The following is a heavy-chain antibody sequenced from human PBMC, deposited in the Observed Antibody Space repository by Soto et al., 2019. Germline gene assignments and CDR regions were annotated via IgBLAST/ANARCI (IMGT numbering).Heavy chain of an antibody. CDR2: IQSGGTT. Sequence: GGSLRLSCAASGFTVSSKYMTWVRQAPGKGLEWVSLIQSGGTTYYADSVKGRFTISRDTSENTLHLQMDSLRVEDTAVYYCARINKIVAAAPYYYYGMDVWGQGTTVTVSS. J-gene: IGHJ6*02. CDR3: ARINKIVAAAPYYYYGMDV. CDR1: GFTVSSKY. D-gene: IGHD2-2*01. V-gene: IGHV3-66*01.